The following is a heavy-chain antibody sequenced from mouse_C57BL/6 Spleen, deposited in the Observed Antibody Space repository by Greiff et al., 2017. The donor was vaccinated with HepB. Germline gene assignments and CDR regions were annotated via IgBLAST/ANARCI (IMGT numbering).Heavy chain of an antibody. Sequence: VKLQESGAELVKPGASVKISCKASGYAFSSYWMNWVKQRPGKGLEWIGQIYPGDGDTNYNGKFKGKATLTADKSSSTAYMQLSSLTSEDSAVYFCARSTVVATEGYAMDYWGQGTSVTVSS. CDR1: GYAFSSYW. J-gene: IGHJ4*01. CDR3: ARSTVVATEGYAMDY. D-gene: IGHD1-1*01. V-gene: IGHV1-80*01. CDR2: IYPGDGDT.